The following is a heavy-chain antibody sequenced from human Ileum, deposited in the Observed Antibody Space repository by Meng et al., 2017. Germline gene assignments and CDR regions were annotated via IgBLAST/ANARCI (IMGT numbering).Heavy chain of an antibody. CDR3: ATTTVTTFAADAFDI. D-gene: IGHD4-17*01. CDR2: IYYSGST. V-gene: IGHV4-61*01. CDR1: GGSVSSGSYY. Sequence: SETLSLTCTVSGGSVSSGSYYWSWIRQPPGKGLEWIGYIYYSGSTNYNPSLKSRVTISIDTSKNQFSLKLSSVTAADTAVYYCATTTVTTFAADAFDIWGQGTRV. J-gene: IGHJ3*02.